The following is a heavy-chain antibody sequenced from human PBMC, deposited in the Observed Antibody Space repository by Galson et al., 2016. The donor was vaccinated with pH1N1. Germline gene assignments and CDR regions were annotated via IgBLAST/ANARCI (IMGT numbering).Heavy chain of an antibody. CDR2: IYPDDSDT. J-gene: IGHJ5*02. CDR3: ARGLLSGFDP. D-gene: IGHD2-21*01. V-gene: IGHV5-51*03. Sequence: QSGAEVKKPGESLKISCKGSGYTFTKYWIAWVRQMPGKGLEWMGSIYPDDSDTRYNPAFQGQVTISVDKSINTAYLQWNSLKASDTAIYYCARGLLSGFDPWGQGTLVIVSS. CDR1: GYTFTKYW.